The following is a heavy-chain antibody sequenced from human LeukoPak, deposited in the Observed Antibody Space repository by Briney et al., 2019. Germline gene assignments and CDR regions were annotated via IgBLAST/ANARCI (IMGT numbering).Heavy chain of an antibody. CDR1: EYTFTNYW. D-gene: IGHD2-2*01. V-gene: IGHV5-51*01. CDR2: IYLRDSDA. J-gene: IGHJ4*01. CDR3: ATTLTNYCSSTGCYADH. Sequence: GESLKISCKVAEYTFTNYWIGWVRQMPGKGLEWVGIIYLRDSDARYRPSFQDQVTISADKSTRTAYLQWSSLKASDSAMCYCATTLTNYCSSTGCYADHWGQGTLVTVSS.